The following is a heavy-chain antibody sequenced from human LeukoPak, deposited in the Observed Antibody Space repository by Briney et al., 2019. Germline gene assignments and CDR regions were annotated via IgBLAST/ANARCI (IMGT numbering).Heavy chain of an antibody. Sequence: SVKVSCKASGYTFTSYNIGWVRQAPGQGLEWIGGVIPILGTTNYAQKFQDRVSITTDESTSTAYMEVSSLRSVDTAVYFCARDDGSATLGFDSWGQGTLVTVSS. CDR3: ARDDGSATLGFDS. CDR2: VIPILGTT. CDR1: GYTFTSYN. D-gene: IGHD1-26*01. J-gene: IGHJ4*02. V-gene: IGHV1-69*05.